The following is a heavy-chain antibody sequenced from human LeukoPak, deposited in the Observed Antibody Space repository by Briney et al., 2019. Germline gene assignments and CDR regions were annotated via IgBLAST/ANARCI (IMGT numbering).Heavy chain of an antibody. CDR3: ARNTKYYYDSSGYFGFFAY. V-gene: IGHV1-69*13. CDR2: IIPIFGTA. J-gene: IGHJ4*02. CDR1: GGTFSSYA. D-gene: IGHD3-22*01. Sequence: GASVKVSCKASGGTFSSYAISWVRQAPGQGLEWVGGIIPIFGTANYAQKFQGRVTITADESTSTAYMELSSLRSEDTAVYYCARNTKYYYDSSGYFGFFAYWGQGTLVTVSS.